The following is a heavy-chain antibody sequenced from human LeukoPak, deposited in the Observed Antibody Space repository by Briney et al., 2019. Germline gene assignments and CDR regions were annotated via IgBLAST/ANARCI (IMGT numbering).Heavy chain of an antibody. CDR3: ADGSGSYGY. CDR2: ISSSSSTI. CDR1: GGSFSGCY. J-gene: IGHJ4*02. Sequence: LSLTCAVYGGSFSGCYWSWIRQAPGKGLEWVSYISSSSSTIYYADSVKGRFTISRDNAKNSLYLQMNSLRAEDTAVYYCADGSGSYGYWGQGTLVTVSS. D-gene: IGHD3-10*01. V-gene: IGHV3-11*04.